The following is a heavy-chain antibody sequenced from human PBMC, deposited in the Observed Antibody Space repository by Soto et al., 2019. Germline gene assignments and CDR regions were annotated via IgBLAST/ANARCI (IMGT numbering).Heavy chain of an antibody. CDR2: IKQDGSEK. Sequence: GGSLRLSCAASGFTFSINWMSWVRQAPGKGLEWVANIKQDGSEKYYVDSVKGRFTISRDNAKNSLSLQMNSLRAEDTAVYYCVAPSCSTSGCYAYDDWGQGTLVTVSS. J-gene: IGHJ4*02. CDR3: VAPSCSTSGCYAYDD. V-gene: IGHV3-7*01. CDR1: GFTFSINW. D-gene: IGHD2-2*01.